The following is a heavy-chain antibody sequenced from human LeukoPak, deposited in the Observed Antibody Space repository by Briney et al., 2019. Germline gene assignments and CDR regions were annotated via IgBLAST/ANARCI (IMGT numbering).Heavy chain of an antibody. J-gene: IGHJ4*02. CDR1: GFTFTGHS. CDR3: AREKQSGGTPFDY. Sequence: GRSLRLSCVASGFTFTGHSMHWVRQAPGKGLEWVAVVAHDEKTIFYADSLKGRFTVSRDNSKNTVYLQMNSLRDEDTAVYYCAREKQSGGTPFDYWGQGSLVTVSS. V-gene: IGHV3-30*04. D-gene: IGHD1-26*01. CDR2: VAHDEKTI.